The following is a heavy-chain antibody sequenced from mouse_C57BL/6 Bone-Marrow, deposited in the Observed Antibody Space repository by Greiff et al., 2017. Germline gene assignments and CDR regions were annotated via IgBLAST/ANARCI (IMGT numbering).Heavy chain of an antibody. D-gene: IGHD2-4*01. CDR1: GYTFTSYW. Sequence: QVQLQQPGAELVRPGTSVKLSCKASGYTFTSYWMHWVKQRPGQGLEWIGVIDPSDSYTNYNQKFKGKATLTVDTSSSTAYMQLSSLTSEDSAVYYCARYDYDGYFDYWGQGTTLTVSS. CDR3: ARYDYDGYFDY. V-gene: IGHV1-59*01. J-gene: IGHJ2*01. CDR2: IDPSDSYT.